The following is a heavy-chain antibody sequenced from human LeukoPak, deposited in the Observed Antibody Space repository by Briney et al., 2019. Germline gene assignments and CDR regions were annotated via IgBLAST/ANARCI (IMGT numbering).Heavy chain of an antibody. CDR1: GGTFSNYA. CDR2: ILPKFGTT. Sequence: SVKVSCKASGGTFSNYAISWVRQAPGQGLEWMGRILPKFGTTNSAQKFQDRVRITADKYTNTVYMELSSLRSGGTAVYYCARDGRGGRENWFDPWGQGTLVTVSS. V-gene: IGHV1-69*06. J-gene: IGHJ5*02. D-gene: IGHD2-15*01. CDR3: ARDGRGGRENWFDP.